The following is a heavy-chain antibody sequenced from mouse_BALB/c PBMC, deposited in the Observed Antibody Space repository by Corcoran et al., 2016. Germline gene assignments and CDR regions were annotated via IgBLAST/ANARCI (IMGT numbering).Heavy chain of an antibody. J-gene: IGHJ3*01. CDR3: AQTARAKGFAY. CDR1: GYTFTNYG. Sequence: QIQLVQSGPELKKPGETVKISCKASGYTFTNYGMNWVKQAPGKGLKWMGWINTYTGEPTYADDFKGRFAFSLETSASTAYLQISNLKNEDMATYFCAQTARAKGFAYWGQGTLVTVSA. D-gene: IGHD3-2*01. V-gene: IGHV9-1*02. CDR2: INTYTGEP.